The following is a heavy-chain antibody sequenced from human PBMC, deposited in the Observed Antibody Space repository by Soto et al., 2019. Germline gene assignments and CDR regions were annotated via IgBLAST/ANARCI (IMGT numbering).Heavy chain of an antibody. V-gene: IGHV3-66*01. D-gene: IGHD1-26*01. J-gene: IGHJ4*02. CDR3: GAGPYELWTFDY. CDR1: GFTVSSNY. CDR2: IYSGGST. Sequence: EVQLVESGGGLVQPGGSLRLSCAASGFTVSSNYMSWVRQAPGKGLEWVSVIYSGGSTYYADSVKGIFNISRDNSNNTLYIQMNGLRAEATAVYYGGAGPYELWTFDYWGQGTLVTVSS.